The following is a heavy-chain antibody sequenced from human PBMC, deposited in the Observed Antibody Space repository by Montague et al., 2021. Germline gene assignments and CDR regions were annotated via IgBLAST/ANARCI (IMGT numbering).Heavy chain of an antibody. V-gene: IGHV3-33*01. Sequence: SLRLSCAASDFTFSTYAMHWVRQAPCKGREWVAVIWYDGSNKFYSDSVKGRFTISRDNSKTTLYLQMNNLTAEDTAMYYCAREVAPRSGSNSVDYWGQGTLVTVSS. CDR3: AREVAPRSGSNSVDY. D-gene: IGHD3-10*01. J-gene: IGHJ4*02. CDR2: IWYDGSNK. CDR1: DFTFSTYA.